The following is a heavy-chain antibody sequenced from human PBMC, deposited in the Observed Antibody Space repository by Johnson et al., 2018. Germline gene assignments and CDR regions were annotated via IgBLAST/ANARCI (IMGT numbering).Heavy chain of an antibody. CDR2: ISHSGNT. CDR1: GGSISSDNW. J-gene: IGHJ3*02. CDR3: ACLRGDAFDI. D-gene: IGHD3-10*01. V-gene: IGHV4-4*02. Sequence: QVQLQESGPGLVKPSGTLSLTCAVSGGSISSDNWWSWVRQPPGKGLEWTGEISHSGNTNYNPSLKRRVIITLDNSKNLFSLRLSSGTAADTAIYDCACLRGDAFDIWGQGTVVTVSS.